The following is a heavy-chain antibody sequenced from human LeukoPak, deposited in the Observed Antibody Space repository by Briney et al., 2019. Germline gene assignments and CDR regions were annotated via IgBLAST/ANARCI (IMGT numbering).Heavy chain of an antibody. CDR1: GGSISSSSYY. J-gene: IGHJ4*02. CDR2: IYYSGST. Sequence: NPSETLSLTCTVSGGSISSSSYYWGWIRQPPGKGLEWIGSIYYSGSTYYNPSLKSRVTISVDTSKNQFSLKLSSVTAADTAVYYCASDGRMVTGPNYWGQGTLVTVSS. CDR3: ASDGRMVTGPNY. D-gene: IGHD5-18*01. V-gene: IGHV4-39*07.